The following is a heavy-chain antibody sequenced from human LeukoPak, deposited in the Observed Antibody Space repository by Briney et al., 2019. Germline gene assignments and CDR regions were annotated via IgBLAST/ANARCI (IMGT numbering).Heavy chain of an antibody. Sequence: GASVKVSCKASGYTFTSYDINWVRQATGQGLEWMGWMNPNSGNTGYAQKFQGRVTITRNTSISTAYMELSSLRSEDTAVYYCARDYCSSTSCYKGTFNYWGQGTLVTVSS. CDR2: MNPNSGNT. V-gene: IGHV1-8*03. CDR3: ARDYCSSTSCYKGTFNY. J-gene: IGHJ4*02. D-gene: IGHD2-2*02. CDR1: GYTFTSYD.